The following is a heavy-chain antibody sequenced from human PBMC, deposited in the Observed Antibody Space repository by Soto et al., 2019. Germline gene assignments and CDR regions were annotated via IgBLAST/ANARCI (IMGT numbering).Heavy chain of an antibody. CDR3: ARDHGSSFYFTY. Sequence: GGSLRLSCATSGFTFNTYAMHWVRYTPGKGLEWVALIWYDEIIKYYADSVRGRFAISRDNSRNTLYLEMNSLRVEDTALYYCARDHGSSFYFTYWGRGTLVTVSS. CDR2: IWYDEIIK. D-gene: IGHD6-13*01. CDR1: GFTFNTYA. V-gene: IGHV3-33*01. J-gene: IGHJ4*02.